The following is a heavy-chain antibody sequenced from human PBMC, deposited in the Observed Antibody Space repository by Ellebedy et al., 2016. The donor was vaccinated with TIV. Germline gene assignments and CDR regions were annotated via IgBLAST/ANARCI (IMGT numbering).Heavy chain of an antibody. CDR3: ARQQSGSYHVTYYFDY. CDR2: IYYSGTT. Sequence: MPSETLSLTCSVSGDSISSSLYYWGWLRQPPGKGLEWIGTIYYSGTTYFTPSLKSRVTMSVDMSKNQFSLKLNSVTAADTAVYYCARQQSGSYHVTYYFDYWGPGRLVTVSS. J-gene: IGHJ4*02. D-gene: IGHD1-26*01. CDR1: GDSISSSLYY. V-gene: IGHV4-39*01.